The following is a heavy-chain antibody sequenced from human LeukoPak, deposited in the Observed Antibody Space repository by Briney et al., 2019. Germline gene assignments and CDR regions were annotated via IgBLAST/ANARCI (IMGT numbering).Heavy chain of an antibody. CDR2: IIPIFGTA. V-gene: IGHV1-69*13. Sequence: SVKVSCKASGYSLTTYYMHWVRQAPGQGLEWMGGIIPIFGTANYAQKFQGRVTITADESTSTAYMELSSLRSEDTAVYYCARTLGYCSGGSCYSPNDYWGQGTLVTVSS. J-gene: IGHJ4*02. CDR3: ARTLGYCSGGSCYSPNDY. D-gene: IGHD2-15*01. CDR1: GYSLTTYY.